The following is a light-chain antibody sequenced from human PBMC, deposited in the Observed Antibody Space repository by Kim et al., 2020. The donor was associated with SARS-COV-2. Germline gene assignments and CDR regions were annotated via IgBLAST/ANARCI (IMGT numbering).Light chain of an antibody. V-gene: IGKV1-39*01. CDR3: QQSYSTPRT. CDR2: GAS. J-gene: IGKJ1*01. Sequence: DIQMTQSPSSLSAYVGDRVTITCRASQNITTYLNWYHQKPGRAPNVLMYGASNLQSAVPSRFSGSGSGTDFNLTIRGLQPEDFATYYCQQSYSTPRTFGQGTKVDIK. CDR1: QNITTY.